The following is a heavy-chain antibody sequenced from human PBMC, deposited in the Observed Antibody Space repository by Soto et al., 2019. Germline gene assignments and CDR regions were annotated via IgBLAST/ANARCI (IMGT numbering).Heavy chain of an antibody. CDR3: ARDPWNSSYFDY. V-gene: IGHV3-53*05. Sequence: HPVGSMRLSCAASGFTVSSSYVSWVRQAPGKGLEWVSVIYSGGSTYYADSVKGRFTISRDNSKNTLYLQMNSLRAEDTAVYYCARDPWNSSYFDYWGQGTLVTVSS. D-gene: IGHD1-7*01. J-gene: IGHJ4*02. CDR1: GFTVSSSY. CDR2: IYSGGST.